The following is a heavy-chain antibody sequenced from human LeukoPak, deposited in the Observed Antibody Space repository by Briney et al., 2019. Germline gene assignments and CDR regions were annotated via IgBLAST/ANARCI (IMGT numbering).Heavy chain of an antibody. D-gene: IGHD6-13*01. CDR1: GYTFTSYD. Sequence: ASVKVSCKASGYTFTSYDINWVRQATGQGLEWMGWMNPNSGNTGHAQKFQGRVTMTRNTSISTAYMELSSLRSEDTAVYYCARALFIAAAGNIGLGYWGQGTLVTVSS. V-gene: IGHV1-8*01. J-gene: IGHJ4*02. CDR2: MNPNSGNT. CDR3: ARALFIAAAGNIGLGY.